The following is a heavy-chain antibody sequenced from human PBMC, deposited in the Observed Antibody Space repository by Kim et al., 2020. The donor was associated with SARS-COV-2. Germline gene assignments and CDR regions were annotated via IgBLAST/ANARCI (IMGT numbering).Heavy chain of an antibody. V-gene: IGHV3-13*04. D-gene: IGHD3-16*02. Sequence: GGSLRLSCAASGFTFSSYDMHWVRQATGKGLEWVSAIGTAGDTYYPGSVKGRFTISRENAKNSLYLQMNSLRAGDTAVYYCARGRYDYIWGGYPPPKDVSYHYGMDVWGQGTTVTVSS. CDR1: GFTFSSYD. CDR3: ARGRYDYIWGGYPPPKDVSYHYGMDV. CDR2: IGTAGDT. J-gene: IGHJ6*02.